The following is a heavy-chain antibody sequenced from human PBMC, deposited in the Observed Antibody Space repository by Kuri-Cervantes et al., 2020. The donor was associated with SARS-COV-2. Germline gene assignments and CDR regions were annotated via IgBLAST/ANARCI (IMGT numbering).Heavy chain of an antibody. CDR3: ASDVAVVPAAMVSKYFQH. Sequence: ASVKVSCKASGYTFTSYDINWVRQAPGQGLEWMGWISAYNGNKNYAQKLQGRVTMTTDTSTSTAYMELRNMRSDDTAVYYCASDVAVVPAAMVSKYFQHWGQGTLVTVSS. V-gene: IGHV1-18*01. D-gene: IGHD2-2*01. CDR2: ISAYNGNK. CDR1: GYTFTSYD. J-gene: IGHJ1*01.